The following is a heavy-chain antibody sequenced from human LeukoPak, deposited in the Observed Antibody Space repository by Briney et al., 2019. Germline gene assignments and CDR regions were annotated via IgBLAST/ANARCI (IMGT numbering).Heavy chain of an antibody. V-gene: IGHV1-69*06. J-gene: IGHJ5*02. Sequence: GASVKVSCKASGGTFSSYAISWVRQAPGQGLEWMGGIIPIFGTANYAQKFQGRVTITADKSTSTAYMELSSLRSEDTAVYYCARYGGGEYYYDSSGSPNWFDPWGQGTLVTVSS. D-gene: IGHD3-22*01. CDR1: GGTFSSYA. CDR3: ARYGGGEYYYDSSGSPNWFDP. CDR2: IIPIFGTA.